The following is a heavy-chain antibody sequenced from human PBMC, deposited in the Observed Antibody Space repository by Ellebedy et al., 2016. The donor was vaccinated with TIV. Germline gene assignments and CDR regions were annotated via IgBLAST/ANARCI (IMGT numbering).Heavy chain of an antibody. V-gene: IGHV3-48*04. CDR1: GFTFSSYT. D-gene: IGHD2-15*01. CDR3: SRGGGCGGGTCYYPDF. Sequence: GESLKISCAASGFTFSSYTMNWVRQAPGKGLEWLSQISSSSSSIYYADSVKGRFTISRDNAKNSLYLQMNRLRAQDTAVYYCSRGGGCGGGTCYYPDFWGQGTLVTVSS. J-gene: IGHJ4*02. CDR2: ISSSSSSI.